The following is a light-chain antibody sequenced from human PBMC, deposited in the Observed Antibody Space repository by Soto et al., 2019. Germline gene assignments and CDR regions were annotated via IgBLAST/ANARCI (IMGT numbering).Light chain of an antibody. V-gene: IGKV3D-20*02. CDR1: QSVSSSY. CDR2: DAS. J-gene: IGKJ4*01. CDR3: RQRRSISHIP. Sequence: ETVMTQSPATLSVSQGERATLSCRASQSVSSSYLAWYQQKPGQAPRLLIYDASNRATGIPARFSGSGSGTDFTLTISSRVDAEYGACYCRQRRSISHIPFGGGTKVDIK.